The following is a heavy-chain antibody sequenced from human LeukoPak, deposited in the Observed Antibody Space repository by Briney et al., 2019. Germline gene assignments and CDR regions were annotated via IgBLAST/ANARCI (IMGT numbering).Heavy chain of an antibody. V-gene: IGHV3-74*01. Sequence: GGSLRLSCAASGFTFSSYWMHWVRQAPGKGLVWVSRINSDGSSTSYADSVKGRFTISRDNAKNTLYLQMNSLRADDTALYYCVFCSGGNCYWGQGTLVTVSS. J-gene: IGHJ4*02. D-gene: IGHD2-15*01. CDR3: VFCSGGNCY. CDR1: GFTFSSYW. CDR2: INSDGSST.